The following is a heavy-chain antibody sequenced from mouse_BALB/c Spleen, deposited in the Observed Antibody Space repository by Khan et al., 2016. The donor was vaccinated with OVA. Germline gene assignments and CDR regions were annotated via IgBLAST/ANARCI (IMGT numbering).Heavy chain of an antibody. CDR2: ISYSGST. V-gene: IGHV3-2*02. CDR3: ARTARIKY. Sequence: EVKLQESGPGLVKPSQSLSLTCTVSGYSITSGYGWNWLRQFPGNKLECMGYISYSGSTNYNPSLKNRISITRDTSKNQFFLQLNSVTTEDTATYYCARTARIKYWGQGTTLTVSS. D-gene: IGHD1-2*01. CDR1: GYSITSGYG. J-gene: IGHJ2*01.